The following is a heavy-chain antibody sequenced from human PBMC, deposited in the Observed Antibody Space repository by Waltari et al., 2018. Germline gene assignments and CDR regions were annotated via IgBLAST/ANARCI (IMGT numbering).Heavy chain of an antibody. CDR3: ARGTRLKRGIVVVPAAPFDY. D-gene: IGHD2-2*01. Sequence: EVQLVESGGGLVQPGGSLRLSCAASGFTFSSYSMNWVRQAPGKGLEWVSYISSSRSTIYYADSVKGRFTISRDNAKNSLYLQMNSLRAEDTAVYYCARGTRLKRGIVVVPAAPFDYWGQGTLVTVSS. CDR2: ISSSRSTI. J-gene: IGHJ4*02. V-gene: IGHV3-48*04. CDR1: GFTFSSYS.